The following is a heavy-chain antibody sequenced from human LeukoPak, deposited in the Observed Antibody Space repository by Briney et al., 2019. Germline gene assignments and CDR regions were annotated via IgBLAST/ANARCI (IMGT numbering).Heavy chain of an antibody. V-gene: IGHV3-21*01. CDR3: AAYCSSTNCYGSDY. J-gene: IGHJ4*02. D-gene: IGHD2-2*01. CDR2: ISSSSIYI. Sequence: GGSLRLSCVASGFSISRYSMNWVRQAPGKGLEWVSFISSSSIYIDYVDSVKGRFTIPRDNAKNSLYLQMNSLGVDDTAVYFCAAYCSSTNCYGSDYWGQGTLVTVSS. CDR1: GFSISRYS.